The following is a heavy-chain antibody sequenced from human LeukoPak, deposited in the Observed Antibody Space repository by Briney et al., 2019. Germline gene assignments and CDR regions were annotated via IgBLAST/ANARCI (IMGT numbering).Heavy chain of an antibody. D-gene: IGHD1-1*01. J-gene: IGHJ4*02. CDR1: GFAFSNYG. CDR2: IWSDGYTK. CDR3: AKGRRTGFVDY. Sequence: SGGSLRLSCAASGFAFSNYGIHWVRQTPGKGLEWVAAIWSDGYTKYYAEAVKGRFTVSRDNSKSLLFLQMESLRHDDTGIYYCAKGRRTGFVDYWGQGALVTVSS. V-gene: IGHV3-30*02.